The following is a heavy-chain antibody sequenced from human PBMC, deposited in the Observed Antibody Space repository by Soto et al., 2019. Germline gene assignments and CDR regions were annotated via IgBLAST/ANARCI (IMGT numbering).Heavy chain of an antibody. V-gene: IGHV5-51*01. CDR2: IHGGDSNT. CDR1: GYMFTNYW. CDR3: ARRVTSSTGWDY. D-gene: IGHD6-19*01. J-gene: IGHJ4*02. Sequence: GASLKISCQGSGYMFTNYWIGWVRQMPGKGLEWMGIIHGGDSNTRYSPSFDGQVTISTDKSINTAYLQWSSLKASDTAMYYCARRVTSSTGWDYWGQGTLVTVSS.